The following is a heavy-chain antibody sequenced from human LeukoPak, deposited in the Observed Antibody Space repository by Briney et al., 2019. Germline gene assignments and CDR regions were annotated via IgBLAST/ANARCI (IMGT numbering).Heavy chain of an antibody. CDR1: GFTFSSYG. CDR2: IWYDGSNK. D-gene: IGHD3-3*01. Sequence: GGSLRLSRAASGFTFSSYGMHWVRQAPGKGLEWVAVIWYDGSNKYYADSVKGRFTISRDNSKNTLYLQMNSLRAEDTAVYYCAKGPFTIFGVVTPFYWGQGTLVTVSS. V-gene: IGHV3-33*06. CDR3: AKGPFTIFGVVTPFY. J-gene: IGHJ4*02.